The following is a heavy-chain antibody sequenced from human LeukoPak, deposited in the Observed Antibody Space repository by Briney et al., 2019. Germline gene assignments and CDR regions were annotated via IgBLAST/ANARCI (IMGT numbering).Heavy chain of an antibody. CDR3: ARQRWPHRRIDY. CDR1: GFTFSSYS. CDR2: ISSSRSYI. J-gene: IGHJ4*02. V-gene: IGHV3-21*01. Sequence: GGSLRLSCAASGFTFSSYSMNWVRQAPGKGLEWVSSISSSRSYIYYADSVMGRFTISRDNARNSLSLHMNSLRAEDTAVYYCARQRWPHRRIDYWGQGTLVTVSS. D-gene: IGHD5-24*01.